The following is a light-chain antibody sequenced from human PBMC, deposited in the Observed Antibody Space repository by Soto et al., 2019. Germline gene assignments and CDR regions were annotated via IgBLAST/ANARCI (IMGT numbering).Light chain of an antibody. CDR3: QQYYTVPVT. CDR1: QSVLYSSNNKSY. CDR2: WAS. V-gene: IGKV4-1*01. J-gene: IGKJ4*01. Sequence: DIVMTQSPDSLAASLGERATINCESSQSVLYSSNNKSYLAWYQQKPGQPPRLLIYWASTRESGVPDRFSGSGSGTDFTLTITSLQAEDVAVYYCQQYYTVPVTFGGGTKVVIK.